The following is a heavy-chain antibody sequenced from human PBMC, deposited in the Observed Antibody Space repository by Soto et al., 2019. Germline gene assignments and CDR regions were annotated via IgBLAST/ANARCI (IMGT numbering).Heavy chain of an antibody. Sequence: QVQLVQSGAEVKKPGSSVKVSCKASGGTFSSYAISWVRQAPGQGLEWMGGIIPIFGTANYAEKFQGRVTITADECGSTAYMELSSLRSEDTAVYYCARSVRRLGELWVWGQGTLVTVSS. CDR2: IIPIFGTA. J-gene: IGHJ4*02. CDR3: ARSVRRLGELWV. D-gene: IGHD3-16*01. V-gene: IGHV1-69*01. CDR1: GGTFSSYA.